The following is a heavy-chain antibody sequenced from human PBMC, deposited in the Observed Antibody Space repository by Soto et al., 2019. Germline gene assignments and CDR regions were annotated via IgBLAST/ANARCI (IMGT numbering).Heavy chain of an antibody. D-gene: IGHD5-12*01. J-gene: IGHJ4*02. CDR1: GFTLTHYN. CDR2: FSSSHGFL. V-gene: IGHV3-21*01. CDR3: ARDAVVSGYDNDYFDY. Sequence: PGGSLRLSFTASGFTLTHYNMNWVRQAPGKALKWVSSFSSSHGFLYSADSVKGRFTIPRANANNSLFLQMNSLRVEDTAVFYFARDAVVSGYDNDYFDYWGQGTLVTVSS.